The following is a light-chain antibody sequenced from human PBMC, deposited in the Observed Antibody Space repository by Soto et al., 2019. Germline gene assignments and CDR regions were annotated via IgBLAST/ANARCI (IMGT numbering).Light chain of an antibody. V-gene: IGKV3-15*01. CDR2: GAY. CDR3: QQYNIWPPIT. CDR1: QSVSSN. J-gene: IGKJ5*01. Sequence: EIVLTQSPDTLSVTPGERGILSKRASQSVSSNLAWYQQKPGQAPRLLIYGAYTRAAGVPARFSGSGSGTEFTLTITSLQSEDIALYYCQQYNIWPPITFGQGTRLEI.